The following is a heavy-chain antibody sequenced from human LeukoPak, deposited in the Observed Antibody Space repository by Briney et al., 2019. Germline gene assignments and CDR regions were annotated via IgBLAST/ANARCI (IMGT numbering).Heavy chain of an antibody. CDR1: GFTVSSNY. J-gene: IGHJ5*02. D-gene: IGHD2-2*01. CDR3: ARDHAYRWFDP. Sequence: TGGSLRLSCAASGFTVSSNYMSWVRQAPGKGLEWVSVIYSGGSTYYADSVKGRFTISRDNSKNTLYLQMNSLRAEDTAVYYCARDHAYRWFDPWGQGTLVTVSS. CDR2: IYSGGST. V-gene: IGHV3-53*01.